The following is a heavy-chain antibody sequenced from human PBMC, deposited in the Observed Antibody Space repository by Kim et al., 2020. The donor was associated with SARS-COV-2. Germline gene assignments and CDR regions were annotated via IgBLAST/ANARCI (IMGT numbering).Heavy chain of an antibody. CDR3: ARRSIAARIFDY. Sequence: SETLSLTCTVSGGSISSSSYYWGWIRQPPGKGLEWIGSIYYSGSTYYNPSLKSRVTISVDTSKNQFSLKLSSVTAADTAVYYCARRSIAARIFDYWGQGTLVTVSS. D-gene: IGHD6-6*01. V-gene: IGHV4-39*01. CDR2: IYYSGST. J-gene: IGHJ4*02. CDR1: GGSISSSSYY.